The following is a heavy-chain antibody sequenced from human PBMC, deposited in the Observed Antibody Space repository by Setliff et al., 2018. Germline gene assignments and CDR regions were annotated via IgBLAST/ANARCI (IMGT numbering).Heavy chain of an antibody. CDR2: ISVYSGDA. CDR1: GYSFINYG. J-gene: IGHJ5*02. V-gene: IGHV1-18*01. CDR3: ARADYNFWSGLLSWFDP. D-gene: IGHD3-3*01. Sequence: GASVKVSCKTSGYSFINYGLSWMRQAPGQGLEWMGWISVYSGDASYVQKFQGRVTITADESTSTAYMELSSLGSEDTAVYYCARADYNFWSGLLSWFDPWGQGTLVTVSS.